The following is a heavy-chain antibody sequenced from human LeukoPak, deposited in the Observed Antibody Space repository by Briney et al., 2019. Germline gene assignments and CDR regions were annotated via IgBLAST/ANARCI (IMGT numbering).Heavy chain of an antibody. D-gene: IGHD2-8*01. CDR2: IYYSGST. J-gene: IGHJ4*02. CDR3: ATLELLGYCTNGVCYNFDY. V-gene: IGHV4-59*01. Sequence: SETLSLTCTVSGGSISSYYWSWIRQPPGKGLEWIGYIYYSGSTNYNPSLKSRVTISVDTSKNQFSLKLSSVTAADTAVYYCATLELLGYCTNGVCYNFDYWGQGTLVTVSS. CDR1: GGSISSYY.